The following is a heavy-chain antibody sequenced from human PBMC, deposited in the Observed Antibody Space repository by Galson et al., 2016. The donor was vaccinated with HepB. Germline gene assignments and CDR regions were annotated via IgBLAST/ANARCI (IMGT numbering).Heavy chain of an antibody. J-gene: IGHJ4*02. Sequence: SVKVSCKASGDTFSRYAISWVRQAPGQGLEWMGGLIPISGRTTYAQRFQGRLTISADESTSTVYLELNSLRSEDTATSYCARAMHCGGDCYFDYWGQGTLVTVAS. CDR3: ARAMHCGGDCYFDY. D-gene: IGHD2-21*01. CDR1: GDTFSRYA. V-gene: IGHV1-69*13. CDR2: LIPISGRT.